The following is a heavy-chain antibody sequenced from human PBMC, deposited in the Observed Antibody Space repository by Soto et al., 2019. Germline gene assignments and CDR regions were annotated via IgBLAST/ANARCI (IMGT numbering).Heavy chain of an antibody. CDR3: VREIHLWRSADADSYYDTDI. D-gene: IGHD5-18*01. Sequence: LSLTCSVSGGSVSSSNHYWGWIRQPPGKGLEWIGSIDFSGSTYYNPSLKTRVTMSVDKSKNHFSLKLSSVTAADTAVYFCVREIHLWRSADADSYYDTDIWGKGTTVTVSS. V-gene: IGHV4-39*02. CDR2: IDFSGST. J-gene: IGHJ6*03. CDR1: GGSVSSSNHY.